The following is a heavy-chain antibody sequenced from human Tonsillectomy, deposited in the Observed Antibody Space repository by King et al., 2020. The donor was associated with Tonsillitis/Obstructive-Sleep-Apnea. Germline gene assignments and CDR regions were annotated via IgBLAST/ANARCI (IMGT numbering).Heavy chain of an antibody. J-gene: IGHJ2*01. CDR1: GFSLSNARMG. D-gene: IGHD7-27*01. CDR2: IFSIDEK. Sequence: TLKESGPVLVKPTETLTLTCTVSGFSLSNARMGVSWIRQPPGKPRDCLAQIFSIDEKSSSKSLKTRLTISKDTPKTQVALTMTNMDPVDTATYYCARIPWGKLGTDWYFDLWGRGTLVTVSS. CDR3: ARIPWGKLGTDWYFDL. V-gene: IGHV2-26*01.